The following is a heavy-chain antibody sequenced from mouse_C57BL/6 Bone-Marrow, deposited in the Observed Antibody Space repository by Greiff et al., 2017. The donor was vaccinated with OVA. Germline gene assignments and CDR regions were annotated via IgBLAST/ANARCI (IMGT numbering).Heavy chain of an antibody. V-gene: IGHV2-6-1*01. Sequence: VKLQQSGPGLVAPSQSLSITCTVSGFSLTSYGVHWVRQPPGKGLEWLVVIWSDGSTTYNSALKSRLSISKDNSKSQVFLKMNSLQTDDTAMYYCARHDYGSSYDAMDYWGQGTSVTVSS. D-gene: IGHD1-1*01. CDR2: IWSDGST. CDR1: GFSLTSYG. J-gene: IGHJ4*01. CDR3: ARHDYGSSYDAMDY.